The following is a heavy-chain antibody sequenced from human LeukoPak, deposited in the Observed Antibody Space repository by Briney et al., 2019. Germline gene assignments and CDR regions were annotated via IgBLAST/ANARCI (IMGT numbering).Heavy chain of an antibody. Sequence: GGSLRLSCAASGFTFSSYGMHWVRQAPGKGLEWVAVISYDGSNKYYADSVKGRFTISRDNSKNTLYLRMNSLRAEDTAVYYCHNWLNDYWGQGTLVTVSS. D-gene: IGHD1-20*01. CDR1: GFTFSSYG. J-gene: IGHJ4*02. CDR3: HNWLNDY. V-gene: IGHV3-30*03. CDR2: ISYDGSNK.